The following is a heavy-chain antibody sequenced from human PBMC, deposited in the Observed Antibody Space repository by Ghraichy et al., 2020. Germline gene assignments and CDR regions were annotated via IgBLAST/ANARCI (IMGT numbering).Heavy chain of an antibody. J-gene: IGHJ6*02. CDR1: GFTFSSYG. CDR3: AKDITGTRTPWDYGMDV. V-gene: IGHV3-30*18. D-gene: IGHD1-7*01. Sequence: GGSLRLSCAASGFTFSSYGMHWVRQAPGKGLEWVAVISYDGSNKYYADSVKGRFTISRDNSKNTLYLQMNSLRAEDTAVYYCAKDITGTRTPWDYGMDVWGQGTTVTVSS. CDR2: ISYDGSNK.